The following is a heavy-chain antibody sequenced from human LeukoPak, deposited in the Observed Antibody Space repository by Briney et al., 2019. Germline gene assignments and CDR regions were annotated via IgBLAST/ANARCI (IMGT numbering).Heavy chain of an antibody. Sequence: GGSLRLSCAASGFTFSSYSMNWVRQAPGKGLEWVSYISSSSSTIYYADSVKGRFTISRDNAKNSLYLQMNSLRAEDTAVYYCARESPAAISYYYMDVWGKGTTVTVSS. CDR3: ARESPAAISYYYMDV. D-gene: IGHD2-2*01. V-gene: IGHV3-48*01. CDR1: GFTFSSYS. CDR2: ISSSSSTI. J-gene: IGHJ6*03.